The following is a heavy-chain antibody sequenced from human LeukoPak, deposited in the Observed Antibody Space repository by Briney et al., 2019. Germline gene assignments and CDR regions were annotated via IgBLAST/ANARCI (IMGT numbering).Heavy chain of an antibody. CDR3: ARLGYYGSGSYYGYYYYYMDV. CDR1: GYSFTSYW. J-gene: IGHJ6*03. CDR2: IYPGDSDT. V-gene: IGHV5-51*01. Sequence: GESLKISCKGSGYSFTSYWIGWVRQMPGKGLEWMGIIYPGDSDTRYSPSFQGQVTISADKSISTAYLQWSSLKASDTAMYYCARLGYYGSGSYYGYYYYYMDVRGKGTTVTVSS. D-gene: IGHD3-10*01.